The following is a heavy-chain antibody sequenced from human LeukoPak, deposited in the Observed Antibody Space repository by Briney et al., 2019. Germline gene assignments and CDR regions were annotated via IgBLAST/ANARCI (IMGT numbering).Heavy chain of an antibody. CDR1: GGSISSYY. Sequence: PSETLSLTCTVSGGSISSYYWSWIRQPPGKGLEWIGYIYYSGSTNYNPSLKSRVTISVDTSKNQFSLKLSSVTAADTAVYYCARLEPAAILEPNSDAFDIWGQGTMVTVSS. D-gene: IGHD2-2*01. CDR2: IYYSGST. J-gene: IGHJ3*02. V-gene: IGHV4-59*01. CDR3: ARLEPAAILEPNSDAFDI.